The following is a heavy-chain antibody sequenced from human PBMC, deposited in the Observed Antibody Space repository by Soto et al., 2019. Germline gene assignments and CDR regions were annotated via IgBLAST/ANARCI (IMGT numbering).Heavy chain of an antibody. CDR2: IIPIFDTV. Sequence: QVQLVQSGAELRKPGSSVKVSCKASGGTFSDFTINWVRQAPGQRLEWMGGIIPIFDTVNYAEKFQGRVTITADESTSTSFMEVSSLRSEDTGVYYCARNGTLTGYSYGMDVWGQGTMVTVSS. CDR3: ARNGTLTGYSYGMDV. V-gene: IGHV1-69*01. J-gene: IGHJ6*02. D-gene: IGHD1-1*01. CDR1: GGTFSDFT.